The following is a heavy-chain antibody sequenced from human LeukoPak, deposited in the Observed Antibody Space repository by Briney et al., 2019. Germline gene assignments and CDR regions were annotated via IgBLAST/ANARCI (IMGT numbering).Heavy chain of an antibody. D-gene: IGHD2-2*01. J-gene: IGHJ6*02. V-gene: IGHV4-59*01. CDR1: GGSISSYF. Sequence: SETLSLTCTVSGGSISSYFWSWIRQPPGKGLEWIGYIYYSGITNYNPSLKSRVTISVDTSKNQFSLKLSSVTAADTAVYYCAVRPNDQYCSSTSCSPGYGMDVWGQGTTVTVSS. CDR3: AVRPNDQYCSSTSCSPGYGMDV. CDR2: IYYSGIT.